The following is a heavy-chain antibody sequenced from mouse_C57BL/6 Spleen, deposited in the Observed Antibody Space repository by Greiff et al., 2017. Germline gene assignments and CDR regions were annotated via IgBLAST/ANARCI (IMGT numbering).Heavy chain of an antibody. Sequence: QVHVKQPGAELVKPGASVKMSCKASGYTFTSYWITWVKQRPGQGLEWIGDIYPGSGSTNYNEKFKSKATLTVDTSSSTAYMQLSSLTSEDSAVXYCARRDYSNFAYWGQGTLVTVSA. J-gene: IGHJ3*01. CDR1: GYTFTSYW. V-gene: IGHV1-55*01. D-gene: IGHD2-5*01. CDR3: ARRDYSNFAY. CDR2: IYPGSGST.